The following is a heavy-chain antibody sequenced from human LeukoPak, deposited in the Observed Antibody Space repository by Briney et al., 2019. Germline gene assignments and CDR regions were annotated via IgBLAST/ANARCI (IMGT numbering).Heavy chain of an antibody. V-gene: IGHV3-21*01. J-gene: IGHJ4*02. CDR3: ARDLRIAVAGSDDY. CDR1: GFTFRSYS. Sequence: GGSLRLSCAASGFTFRSYSMSWVRQAPGKGREWVSSISSSSSYIYYADSVKGRFTISRDNAKNSLYLQMNSLRAEDTAVYYCARDLRIAVAGSDDYWGQGTLVTVSS. CDR2: ISSSSSYI. D-gene: IGHD6-19*01.